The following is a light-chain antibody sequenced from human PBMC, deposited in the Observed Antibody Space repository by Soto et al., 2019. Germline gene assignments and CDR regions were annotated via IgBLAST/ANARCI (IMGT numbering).Light chain of an antibody. CDR3: QRRSNWPPSRT. V-gene: IGKV3-11*01. CDR2: DAS. CDR1: QSVSSY. J-gene: IGKJ4*01. Sequence: EIVLTQSPATLSLSPGERATLSCRASQSVSSYLAWYQQKPGQAPRLLIYDASNRATGIPARFSGSGSGTDFTLTISSLEPEDFAVYYCQRRSNWPPSRTFGGWTKVEIK.